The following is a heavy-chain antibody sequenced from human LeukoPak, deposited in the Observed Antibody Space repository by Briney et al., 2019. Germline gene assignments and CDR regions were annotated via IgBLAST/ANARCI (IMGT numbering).Heavy chain of an antibody. Sequence: GGSLRLSCAASGFTFSSYAMHWVRQAPGKGLEYVSAISSNGGSTYYANSVKGRFTISRDNSKNTLYLQMGSLRAEDMAVYYCARDHSSSSDSLAGIDYWGQGTLVTVSS. CDR3: ARDHSSSSDSLAGIDY. CDR2: ISSNGGST. V-gene: IGHV3-64*01. D-gene: IGHD6-6*01. CDR1: GFTFSSYA. J-gene: IGHJ4*02.